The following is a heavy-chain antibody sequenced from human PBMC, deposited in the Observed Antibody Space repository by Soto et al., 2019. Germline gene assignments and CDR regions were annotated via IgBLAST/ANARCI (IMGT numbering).Heavy chain of an antibody. V-gene: IGHV3-23*01. CDR1: GFTFSSYA. J-gene: IGHJ6*03. D-gene: IGHD2-8*01. Sequence: PGGSLRLSCAASGFTFSSYAMSWVRQAPGKGLEWVSAISGSGGSTYYADSVKGRFTISRDNSKNTLYLQMNSLRAEDTAVYYCAKDHGVEYCTNGVCPYAPRQNYYYMDVWGKGTTVTVSS. CDR2: ISGSGGST. CDR3: AKDHGVEYCTNGVCPYAPRQNYYYMDV.